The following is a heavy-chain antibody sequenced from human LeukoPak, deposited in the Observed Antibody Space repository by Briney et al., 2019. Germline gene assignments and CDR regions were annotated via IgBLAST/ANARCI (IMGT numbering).Heavy chain of an antibody. J-gene: IGHJ4*02. CDR3: TRYYSGSGKNDY. CDR2: IKVDGSGK. Sequence: GGSLRLSCAASGFTFSNSWMSWVRQPPGKGLEWVANIKVDGSGKYYVDSVKGRFTISRDNAKNSLYLQMNSLRAEDTAVYYCTRYYSGSGKNDYWGQGTLVTVSS. CDR1: GFTFSNSW. V-gene: IGHV3-7*03. D-gene: IGHD3-10*01.